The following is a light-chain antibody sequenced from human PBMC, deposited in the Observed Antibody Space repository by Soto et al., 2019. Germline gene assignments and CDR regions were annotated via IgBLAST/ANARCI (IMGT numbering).Light chain of an antibody. V-gene: IGLV2-11*01. CDR3: CSYAGSDPVV. Sequence: QSVLTQPRSVSGSPGQSVTISCTGTSSDIGAYNYVSWYQHYPGKAPKLMINDVSNRPSGVPDRFSGSKSGNTASLTISGLQAEDEADYYCCSYAGSDPVVFGGGTKLTVL. CDR1: SSDIGAYNY. J-gene: IGLJ2*01. CDR2: DVS.